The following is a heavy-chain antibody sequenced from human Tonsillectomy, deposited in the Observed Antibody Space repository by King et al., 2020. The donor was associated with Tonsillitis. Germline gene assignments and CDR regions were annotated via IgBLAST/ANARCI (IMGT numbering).Heavy chain of an antibody. D-gene: IGHD2-21*01. CDR3: AKDADCGSDCYPYDAFDV. CDR1: GFTFDDYT. Sequence: QLVQSGGVVVQPGGSLRLSCAASGFTFDDYTMHWVRQAPGKGLEWVSLISWDGGSTYYADSVKGRFTISRDNSKNSLYLQMNSLTSEDTALYYCAKDADCGSDCYPYDAFDVWGQGTMVTVSS. V-gene: IGHV3-43*01. J-gene: IGHJ3*01. CDR2: ISWDGGST.